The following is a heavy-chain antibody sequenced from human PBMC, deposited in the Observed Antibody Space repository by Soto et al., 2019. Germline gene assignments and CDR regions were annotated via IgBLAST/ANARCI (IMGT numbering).Heavy chain of an antibody. V-gene: IGHV1-69*11. Sequence: ASVKVSCKASGGTFSSSGFSWVRQAPGQGLEWMGMIVPSLNTTNYAQKFQARVTITANEVTSTAYMELRSLRSEDTAVYYCARWPQPRYTADPYAVDVWGQGTRVTVSS. CDR3: ARWPQPRYTADPYAVDV. CDR1: GGTFSSSG. J-gene: IGHJ6*02. CDR2: IVPSLNTT. D-gene: IGHD3-16*02.